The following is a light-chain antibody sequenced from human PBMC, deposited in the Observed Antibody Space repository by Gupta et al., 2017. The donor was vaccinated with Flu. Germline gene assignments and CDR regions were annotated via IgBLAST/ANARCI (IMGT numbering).Light chain of an antibody. CDR3: LSAERSGNIRV. Sequence: TITCTGETVGSKYVYWSHQTPAQSPVLWFYKETGRSSGIPERFSGSTSGTTATMTTSGVQAEEEADYYCLSAERSGNIRVFGGGTRLTVL. V-gene: IGLV3-16*01. CDR2: KET. CDR1: TVGSKY. J-gene: IGLJ3*02.